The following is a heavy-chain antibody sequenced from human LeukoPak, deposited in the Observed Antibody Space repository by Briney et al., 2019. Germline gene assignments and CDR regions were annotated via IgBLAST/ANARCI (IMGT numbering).Heavy chain of an antibody. Sequence: GSLRLSCAASGFTFSAYSMNWVGQAPGKGLEWVSSITETSHVYYAETVKGRFTISRDNAKNLVFLQIKSLRVEDTAVYFCTRDLHTVIPPGGIDYWAREPRSPSP. CDR2: ITETSHV. J-gene: IGHJ4*02. V-gene: IGHV3-21*01. D-gene: IGHD4-17*01. CDR3: TRDLHTVIPPGGIDY. CDR1: GFTFSAYS.